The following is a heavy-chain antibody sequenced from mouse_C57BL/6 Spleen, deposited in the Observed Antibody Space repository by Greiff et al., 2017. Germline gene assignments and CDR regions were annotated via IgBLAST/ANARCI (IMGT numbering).Heavy chain of an antibody. J-gene: IGHJ2*01. CDR2: IDPSDSYT. CDR1: GYTFTSYW. Sequence: QVQLQQPGAELVMPGASVKLSCKASGYTFTSYWMHWVKQRPGQGLEWIGEIDPSDSYTNYNQKFKGKSTLTVDKSSSTAYMQLSSLTSEDSAVYYCARSYPPYFDDWGQGTTLTVSS. CDR3: ARSYPPYFDD. V-gene: IGHV1-69*01.